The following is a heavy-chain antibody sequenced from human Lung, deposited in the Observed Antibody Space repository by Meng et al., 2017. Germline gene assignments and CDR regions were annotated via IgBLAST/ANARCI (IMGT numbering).Heavy chain of an antibody. CDR2: INPSGGHT. Sequence: QVQLVQSGAEVKKPGASVKLPCEASGYIFTSHYIHWVRRAPGQGLEWLGVINPSGGHTSYAQKFQGRLSMTTDTSTSTVYMELSSLGSEDTAMYYCARDDWFDPWGQGTLVTVSS. J-gene: IGHJ5*02. CDR1: GYIFTSHY. CDR3: ARDDWFDP. V-gene: IGHV1-46*01.